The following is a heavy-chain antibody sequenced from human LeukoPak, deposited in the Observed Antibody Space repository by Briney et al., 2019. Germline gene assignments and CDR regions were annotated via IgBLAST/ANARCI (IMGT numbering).Heavy chain of an antibody. CDR3: ARAGDYDYVWGSYRYRVFDY. V-gene: IGHV1-18*01. CDR2: ISAYNGNT. D-gene: IGHD3-16*02. CDR1: GYTFTSYG. Sequence: ASVKVSCKASGYTFTSYGISWVRQAPGQGLEWMGWISAYNGNTNYAQKLRGRVTMTTDTSTSTAYMELRSLRSDDTAVYYCARAGDYDYVWGSYRYRVFDYWGQGTLVTVSS. J-gene: IGHJ4*02.